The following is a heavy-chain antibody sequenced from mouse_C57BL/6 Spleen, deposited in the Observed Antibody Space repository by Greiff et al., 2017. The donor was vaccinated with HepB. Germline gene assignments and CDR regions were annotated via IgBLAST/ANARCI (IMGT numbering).Heavy chain of an antibody. CDR2: ISSGSSTI. CDR3: AIITTVVATRYFDV. CDR1: GFTFSDYG. J-gene: IGHJ1*03. Sequence: EVQLVESGGGLVKPGGSLKLSCAASGFTFSDYGMHWVRQAPEKGLEWVAYISSGSSTIYYADTVKGRFTISRDNAKNTLFLQMTSLRSEDTAMYYCAIITTVVATRYFDVWGTGTTVTVSS. D-gene: IGHD1-1*01. V-gene: IGHV5-17*01.